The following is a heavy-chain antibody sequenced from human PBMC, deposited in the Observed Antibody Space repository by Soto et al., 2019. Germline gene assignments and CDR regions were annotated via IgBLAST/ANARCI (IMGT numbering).Heavy chain of an antibody. CDR1: GFTFSSYG. V-gene: IGHV3-30*18. D-gene: IGHD2-2*01. CDR2: ISYDGSNK. J-gene: IGHJ6*03. CDR3: ANNPHCSSTSCYATYYYYYMDV. Sequence: QVQLVESWGGVVQPGRSLRLSCAASGFTFSSYGMHWVRQAPGKGLEWVAVISYDGSNKYYADSVKGRFTISRDNSKNTLYLQMNSLRAEDTAVYYCANNPHCSSTSCYATYYYYYMDVWGKGTTVTVSS.